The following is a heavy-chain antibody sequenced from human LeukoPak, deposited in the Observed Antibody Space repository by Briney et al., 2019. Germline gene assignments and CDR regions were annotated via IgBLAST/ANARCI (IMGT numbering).Heavy chain of an antibody. J-gene: IGHJ4*02. CDR3: ASRPSGDHPYFDY. D-gene: IGHD4-17*01. CDR1: TFTFTSYN. Sequence: GGSLRLPCAASTFTFTSYNMNWVRQAPGKGLEWVSSISYTGTYIYYRDSVKGRFTISRDSSKNTLYLQMDNLRAEDTAVYYCASRPSGDHPYFDYWGQGTLVTVSS. CDR2: ISYTGTYI. V-gene: IGHV3-21*04.